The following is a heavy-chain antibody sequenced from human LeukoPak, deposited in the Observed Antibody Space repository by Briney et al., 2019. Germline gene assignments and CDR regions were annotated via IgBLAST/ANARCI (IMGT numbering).Heavy chain of an antibody. CDR1: GLTFSSYW. CDR3: ARAIYGGNPFDY. D-gene: IGHD4-23*01. CDR2: IKQDGSEK. J-gene: IGHJ4*02. V-gene: IGHV3-7*01. Sequence: GGSLRLPCAASGLTFSSYWMSWVRQAPGKGLEWVANIKQDGSEKYYVDSVKGRFTISRDNAKNSLYLQMNSLRAEDTAVYYCARAIYGGNPFDYWGQGTLVTVSS.